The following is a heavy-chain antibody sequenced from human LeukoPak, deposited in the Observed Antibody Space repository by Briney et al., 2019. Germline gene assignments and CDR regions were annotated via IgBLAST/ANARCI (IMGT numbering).Heavy chain of an antibody. Sequence: SDTLSLTCTVSGRSISSGSYYWSWIRQPAGKGLEWLGRIYSSGSTNYNPALKSRVTISVDTSKNQFSLKLNSVTAADTAVYYCARESNYHGSGTGWFDPWGQGTLVTVSS. D-gene: IGHD3-10*01. CDR3: ARESNYHGSGTGWFDP. J-gene: IGHJ5*02. V-gene: IGHV4-61*10. CDR2: IYSSGST. CDR1: GRSISSGSYY.